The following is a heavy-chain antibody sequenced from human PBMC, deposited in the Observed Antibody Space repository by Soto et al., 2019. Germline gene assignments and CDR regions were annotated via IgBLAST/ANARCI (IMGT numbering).Heavy chain of an antibody. V-gene: IGHV1-18*01. D-gene: IGHD4-17*01. CDR2: ISAYNGDT. J-gene: IGHJ4*02. CDR3: TSAYGDENS. Sequence: QVQLEQSGVEVKKPGASVRVACKTSASIFTRYGFSWVRQAPGQGLEWMGWISAYNGDTKYAQNFQGRVTMTTDTSTRTAYMELRTLRIDDTAVYDCTSAYGDENSWGQGTLVTVSS. CDR1: ASIFTRYG.